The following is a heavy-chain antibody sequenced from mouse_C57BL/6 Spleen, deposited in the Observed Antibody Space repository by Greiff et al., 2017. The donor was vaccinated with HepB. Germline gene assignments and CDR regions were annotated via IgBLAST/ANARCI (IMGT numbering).Heavy chain of an antibody. V-gene: IGHV5-9-1*02. CDR1: GFTFSSYA. CDR2: ISSGGDDI. D-gene: IGHD3-2*02. J-gene: IGHJ3*01. CDR3: TRKDSSGYEFAY. Sequence: EVNVVESGEGLVKPGGSLKLSCAASGFTFSSYAMSWVRQTPEKRLEWVAYISSGGDDIYYADTVKGRFTIYRDNARNTLYLKMSSLKSEDTAMYYCTRKDSSGYEFAYWGQGTLVTVSA.